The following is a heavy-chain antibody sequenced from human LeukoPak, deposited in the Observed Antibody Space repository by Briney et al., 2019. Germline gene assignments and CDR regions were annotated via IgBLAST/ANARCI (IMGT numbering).Heavy chain of an antibody. Sequence: PGGSLRLSCAASGFTFSSYGMHWVRQAPGKGLEWVAVIWYDGSNKYYADSVKGRFTISRDNSKNTLYLQMNSLRAEDTAVYYCLKGMRWFGELYTGEVPASYYYYGMDVWGQGTTVTVSS. CDR2: IWYDGSNK. V-gene: IGHV3-33*01. J-gene: IGHJ6*02. CDR3: LKGMRWFGELYTGEVPASYYYYGMDV. CDR1: GFTFSSYG. D-gene: IGHD3-10*01.